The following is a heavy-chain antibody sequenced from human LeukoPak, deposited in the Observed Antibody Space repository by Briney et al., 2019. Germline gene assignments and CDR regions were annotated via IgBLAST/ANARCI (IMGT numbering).Heavy chain of an antibody. CDR1: GFHVSSNY. CDR3: ARGDGVYVY. V-gene: IGHV3-53*01. CDR2: IYLGGTT. J-gene: IGHJ4*02. D-gene: IGHD5/OR15-5a*01. Sequence: PGGSLRLSCAASGFHVSSNYMTWARQAPGQGLEWVSVIYLGGTTYYADSVKGRFTISRDNSKNTVYLQMNSLRVEDTAVYYCARGDGVYVYWGQGTLVTVSS.